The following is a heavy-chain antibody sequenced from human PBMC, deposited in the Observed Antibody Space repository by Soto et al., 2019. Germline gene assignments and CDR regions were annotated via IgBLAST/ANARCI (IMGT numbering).Heavy chain of an antibody. J-gene: IGHJ4*02. CDR3: ARGRIVAVITAEVVDY. CDR1: GGSFSGYY. Sequence: QVQLQQWGAGLLKPSETLSLTCAVYGGSFSGYYWSWIRQPPGKGLEWIGEINHSGSTNYNPSLKSRVTISVDTSKNQFSLKLSSVTAADTAVYYCARGRIVAVITAEVVDYWGQGTLITVSS. CDR2: INHSGST. D-gene: IGHD3-22*01. V-gene: IGHV4-34*01.